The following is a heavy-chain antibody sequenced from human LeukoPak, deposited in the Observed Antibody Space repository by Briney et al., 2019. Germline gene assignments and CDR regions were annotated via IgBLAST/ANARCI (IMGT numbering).Heavy chain of an antibody. Sequence: PGGSLRLSCAASGFTVSSNYMSWVRQAPGKGLEWVSVIYSGGSTYYADSVKGRFTISRDNSKNTLYLQMNSLRAEDTAVYYCARSVVVPIFDYWGQGTLVTVSS. V-gene: IGHV3-53*01. CDR3: ARSVVVPIFDY. CDR2: IYSGGST. CDR1: GFTVSSNY. D-gene: IGHD2-15*01. J-gene: IGHJ4*02.